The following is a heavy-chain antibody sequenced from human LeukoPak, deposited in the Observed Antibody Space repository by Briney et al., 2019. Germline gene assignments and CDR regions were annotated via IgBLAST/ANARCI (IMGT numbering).Heavy chain of an antibody. D-gene: IGHD6-6*01. CDR2: IYISGST. J-gene: IGHJ4*02. V-gene: IGHV4-61*02. CDR3: ARGSAFDY. CDR1: GDSISSRNYY. Sequence: SETLSLTCTVSGDSISSRNYYWSWIRQPAGEGLEWIGRIYISGSTNYNPPLKSRVTISLDTSKNQVSLKLSSVTAANTAVYDCARGSAFDYWGQGTLVAVSS.